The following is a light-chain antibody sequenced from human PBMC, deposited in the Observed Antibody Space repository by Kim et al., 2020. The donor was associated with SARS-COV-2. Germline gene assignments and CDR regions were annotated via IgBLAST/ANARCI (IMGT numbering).Light chain of an antibody. Sequence: PGERATLPCRASPSCSSHLSWYQQKPGQAPRLLIYDASNRATGIPARFSGSGSGTDFTLTISSLEPEDFAVYYCQQRSNWPPLTFGGVTKVDIK. CDR1: PSCSSH. CDR2: DAS. CDR3: QQRSNWPPLT. V-gene: IGKV3-11*01. J-gene: IGKJ4*01.